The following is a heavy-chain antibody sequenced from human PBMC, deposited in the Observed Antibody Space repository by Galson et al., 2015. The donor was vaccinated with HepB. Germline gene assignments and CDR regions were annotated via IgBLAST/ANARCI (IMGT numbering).Heavy chain of an antibody. CDR3: ARVRSDFWSGYSEHYMDV. CDR2: ISSSSSTI. J-gene: IGHJ6*03. V-gene: IGHV3-48*01. D-gene: IGHD3-3*01. CDR1: GFTFSSYS. Sequence: SLRLSCAASGFTFSSYSMNWVRQAPGKGLEWVSYISSSSSTIYYADSVKGRFTISRDNAKNSLYLQMNSLRAEDTAVYYCARVRSDFWSGYSEHYMDVWGKVTTVTVSS.